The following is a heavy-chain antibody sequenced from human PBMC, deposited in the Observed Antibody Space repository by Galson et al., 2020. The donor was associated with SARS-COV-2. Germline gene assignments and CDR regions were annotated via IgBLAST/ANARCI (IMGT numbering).Heavy chain of an antibody. J-gene: IGHJ6*02. V-gene: IGHV3-53*04. D-gene: IGHD1-1*01. CDR1: GFTVSSNY. CDR3: ARDLREREGMDV. Sequence: GESLKISCAASGFTVSSNYMSWVRQAPGKGLEWVSVIYSGGSTYYADSVKGRFTISRHNSKNTLYLQMNSLRAEDTAVYYCARDLREREGMDVWGQGTTVTVSS. CDR2: IYSGGST.